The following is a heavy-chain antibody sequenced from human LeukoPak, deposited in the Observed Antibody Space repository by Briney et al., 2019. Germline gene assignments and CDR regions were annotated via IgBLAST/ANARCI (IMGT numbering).Heavy chain of an antibody. V-gene: IGHV4-39*01. CDR2: IYYNGGA. Sequence: SETLSLTCTVSGGSITSGSYYWGWIRQPPGKGLEWIGSIYYNGGAYYNPSLKSRDTISVDTSKNQFSLKLSSVTAADMAVYYCARLSGTHYEAIDYWGQGTLVTVSS. D-gene: IGHD1-14*01. CDR3: ARLSGTHYEAIDY. CDR1: GGSITSGSYY. J-gene: IGHJ4*02.